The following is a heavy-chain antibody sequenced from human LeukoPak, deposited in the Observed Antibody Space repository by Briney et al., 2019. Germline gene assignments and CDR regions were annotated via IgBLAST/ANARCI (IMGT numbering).Heavy chain of an antibody. CDR3: AKTRDGYNSLGY. V-gene: IGHV3-33*06. Sequence: GGSLRLSCAASGFTFSSYGMHWARQAPGKGLEWVAVIWYDGSNKYYADSVKGRFTISRDNSKNTLYLQMNSLRAEDTAVYYCAKTRDGYNSLGYWGQGTLVTVSS. J-gene: IGHJ4*02. D-gene: IGHD5-24*01. CDR2: IWYDGSNK. CDR1: GFTFSSYG.